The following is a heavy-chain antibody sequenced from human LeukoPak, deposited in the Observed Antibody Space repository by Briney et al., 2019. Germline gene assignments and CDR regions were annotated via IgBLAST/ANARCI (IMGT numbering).Heavy chain of an antibody. CDR3: ARGFYYGSGSYSHAFDY. V-gene: IGHV1-2*02. D-gene: IGHD3-10*01. CDR1: GDTFTGYY. J-gene: IGHJ4*02. Sequence: ASVKVSCKASGDTFTGYYMHWVRQAPGQGLEWMGWINPNSGGTNYAQKFQGRVTMTRDMSVTTVYLELSRLRPDDTAIYYCARGFYYGSGSYSHAFDYWGQGALLTVSS. CDR2: INPNSGGT.